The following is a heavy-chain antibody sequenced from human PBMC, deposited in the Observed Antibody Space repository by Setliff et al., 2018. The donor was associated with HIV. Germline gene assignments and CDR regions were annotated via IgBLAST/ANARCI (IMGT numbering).Heavy chain of an antibody. Sequence: ESLKISCVPSGFTFGGFAMSWVRQAPGRGLEWVSAITGSGGNTYYADSVKGRFTISRDNSENTLYLQMNSLRADDTAMYYCAKGHYDDWYYFDYWGPGTLVTVSS. V-gene: IGHV3-23*01. J-gene: IGHJ4*02. CDR2: ITGSGGNT. CDR1: GFTFGGFA. CDR3: AKGHYDDWYYFDY. D-gene: IGHD4-17*01.